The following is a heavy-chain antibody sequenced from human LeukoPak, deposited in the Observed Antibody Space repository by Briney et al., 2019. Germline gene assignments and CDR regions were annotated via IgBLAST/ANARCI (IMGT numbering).Heavy chain of an antibody. J-gene: IGHJ2*01. CDR1: GGSFSGYY. CDR3: ARLDDGVIPAALYWYFDL. D-gene: IGHD2-2*01. Sequence: SETLSLTCAVYGGSFSGYYWSWIRQPPGKGLKWIGEINHSGSTNYSPSLKSRVTISVDTSKNQFSLKLSSVTAADTAVYYCARLDDGVIPAALYWYFDLWGRGTLVTVSS. V-gene: IGHV4-34*01. CDR2: INHSGST.